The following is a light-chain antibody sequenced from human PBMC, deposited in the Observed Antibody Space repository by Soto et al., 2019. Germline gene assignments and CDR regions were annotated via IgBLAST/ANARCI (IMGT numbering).Light chain of an antibody. CDR3: QQRSNWREVT. V-gene: IGKV3-11*01. Sequence: EIFLTQSPAPLFLSPGERATLSRRASQSVSSYLAWYQQKPGQAPRLLIYDASNRATGIPARFSGSGSGTDFTLTVSSLEPGDFAVYYCQQRSNWREVTFGQGTRLEIK. J-gene: IGKJ5*01. CDR1: QSVSSY. CDR2: DAS.